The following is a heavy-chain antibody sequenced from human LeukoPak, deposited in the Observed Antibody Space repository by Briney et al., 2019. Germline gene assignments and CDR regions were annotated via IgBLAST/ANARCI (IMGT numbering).Heavy chain of an antibody. CDR2: INPNSGGT. J-gene: IGHJ4*02. CDR3: ARANALYCSSTSCLFDY. V-gene: IGHV1-2*02. CDR1: GYTFTDYY. Sequence: ASVKVSCKASGYTFTDYYIHWVRQAPGQGLEWMAWINPNSGGTYYAQNFHDRITLTRDTSISTAYMELSRLRSDDTAIYYCARANALYCSSTSCLFDYWGQSTLVTASS. D-gene: IGHD2-2*01.